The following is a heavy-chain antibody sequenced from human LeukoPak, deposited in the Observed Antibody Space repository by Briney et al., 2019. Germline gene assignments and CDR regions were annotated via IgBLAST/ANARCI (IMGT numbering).Heavy chain of an antibody. CDR1: GGSISSGSYY. CDR2: IHYSGST. J-gene: IGHJ4*02. V-gene: IGHV4-61*01. CDR3: ARDRVVQWELLAFDY. Sequence: PSETLSLTCTVSGGSISSGSYYWSWIRQPPGKGLEWTGYIHYSGSTNYNPSLKSRVTISVDTSKNQFSLKLSSVTAADTAVYYCARDRVVQWELLAFDYWGQGTLVTVSS. D-gene: IGHD1-26*01.